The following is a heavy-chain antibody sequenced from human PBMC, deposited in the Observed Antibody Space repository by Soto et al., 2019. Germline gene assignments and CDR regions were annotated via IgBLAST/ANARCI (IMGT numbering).Heavy chain of an antibody. CDR3: VKARYGQLSLEDYGMDV. J-gene: IGHJ6*02. Sequence: QVQLGESGGGGVQPGSPLRLSCPASYFTFSSYLIHLVPQAPGTGLDWVAVISYYASDKYYADAVKGRCTISRDNSKTTLYLQMNSLRAEDTAVYYCVKARYGQLSLEDYGMDVSGQVTTVTVSS. D-gene: IGHD5-18*01. CDR1: YFTFSSYL. CDR2: ISYYASDK. V-gene: IGHV3-30*18.